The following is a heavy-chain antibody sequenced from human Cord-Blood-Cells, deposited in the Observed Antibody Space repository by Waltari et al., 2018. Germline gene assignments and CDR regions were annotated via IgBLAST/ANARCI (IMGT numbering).Heavy chain of an antibody. J-gene: IGHJ5*02. V-gene: IGHV3-74*01. CDR2: INSDGSST. D-gene: IGHD3-3*01. CDR3: ARVSFWSGYPFDP. CDR1: GFPFSSNW. Sequence: EFHLLESGGGLVKLGGSRSLPGAAPGFPFSSNWRPWVPQAPGKGLVWVSRINSDGSSTSYADSVKGRFTISRDNAKNTLYLQMNSLRAEDTAVYYCARVSFWSGYPFDPWGQGTLVTVSS.